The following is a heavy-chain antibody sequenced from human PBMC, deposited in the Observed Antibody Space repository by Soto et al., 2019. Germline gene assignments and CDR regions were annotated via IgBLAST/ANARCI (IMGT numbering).Heavy chain of an antibody. V-gene: IGHV3-74*01. CDR3: VRSDYYDSSGLFEY. Sequence: PGGSLRLSCVASGFTFSDSWMHWVRQAPGKGLVWVSRVNEHGTDSNYADSVKGRFTISRDNAKNTVYLQMNSLRAEDTAVYYCVRSDYYDSSGLFEYWGQGTLVTVSS. D-gene: IGHD3-22*01. CDR1: GFTFSDSW. J-gene: IGHJ4*02. CDR2: VNEHGTDS.